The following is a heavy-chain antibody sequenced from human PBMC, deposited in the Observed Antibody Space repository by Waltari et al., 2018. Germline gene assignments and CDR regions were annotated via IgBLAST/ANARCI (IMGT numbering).Heavy chain of an antibody. CDR3: ARDAGYGDYPASYFDY. CDR1: GFTVSSNY. CDR2: IYSGGSK. Sequence: EVQLVESGGGLIQPGGSLRLSCAASGFTVSSNYMSWVRQAPGKGLEWVSVIYSGGSKYYADSVKGRFTISRDNSKNTLYLQMNSLRAEDTAVYYCARDAGYGDYPASYFDYWGQGTLVTVSS. J-gene: IGHJ4*02. V-gene: IGHV3-53*01. D-gene: IGHD4-17*01.